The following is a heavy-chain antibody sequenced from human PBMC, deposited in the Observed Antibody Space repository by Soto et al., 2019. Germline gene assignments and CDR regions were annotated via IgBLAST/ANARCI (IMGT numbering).Heavy chain of an antibody. V-gene: IGHV4-30-4*01. CDR1: GGSISSGDYY. J-gene: IGHJ3*02. Sequence: QVQLQESGPGLVKPSQTLSLTCTVSGGSISSGDYYWSWIRQPPGKGLEWIGYIYYSGSTYYNPSLQRRSNISVETSKNPVSLKLSSVTAADTAVYYCARVLWFGEPRPFDIWGQGTMVTVSS. D-gene: IGHD3-10*01. CDR3: ARVLWFGEPRPFDI. CDR2: IYYSGST.